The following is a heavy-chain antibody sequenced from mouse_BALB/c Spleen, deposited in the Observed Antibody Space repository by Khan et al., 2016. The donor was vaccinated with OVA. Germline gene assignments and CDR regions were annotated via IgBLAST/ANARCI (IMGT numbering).Heavy chain of an antibody. CDR3: ARVYGGDFDY. CDR2: ISYSGNT. CDR1: GYSITSDYA. J-gene: IGHJ2*01. Sequence: VQLQESGPGLVKPSQTLSLTCTITGYSITSDYAWNWIRQFPGNKLEWMGFISYSGNTKYNPSLKSRFSITRDTSKNQFFLHLNSVTIEVTATYYCARVYGGDFDYWGQGTTLTVSS. V-gene: IGHV3-2*02. D-gene: IGHD1-1*01.